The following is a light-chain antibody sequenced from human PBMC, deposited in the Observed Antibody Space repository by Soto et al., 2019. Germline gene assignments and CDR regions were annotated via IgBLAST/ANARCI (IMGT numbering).Light chain of an antibody. CDR3: QQYNNWCWT. CDR1: QSVSSN. V-gene: IGKV3-15*01. Sequence: TVMTQSQDTLSLSPGERVALCPRARQSVSSNLAWYQQKVGQAPRLLIYGASTRATGIPARFSGSGSGTEFTLTISSLQSEDFAVYYCQQYNNWCWTVGKGTKVDIK. CDR2: GAS. J-gene: IGKJ1*01.